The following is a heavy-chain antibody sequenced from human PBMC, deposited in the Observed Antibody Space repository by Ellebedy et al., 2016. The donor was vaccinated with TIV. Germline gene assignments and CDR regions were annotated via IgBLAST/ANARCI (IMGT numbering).Heavy chain of an antibody. Sequence: MPGGSLRLSCVVYGGSFSGYYWSWIRQPPGKGLAWIGEINHSGSTNYNPSLKSRVTISVDTSKNQFSLKLSSVTAADTAVYYCARGQGVMIGWGQGTLVTVSS. D-gene: IGHD3-22*01. CDR3: ARGQGVMIG. CDR2: INHSGST. J-gene: IGHJ4*02. CDR1: GGSFSGYY. V-gene: IGHV4-34*01.